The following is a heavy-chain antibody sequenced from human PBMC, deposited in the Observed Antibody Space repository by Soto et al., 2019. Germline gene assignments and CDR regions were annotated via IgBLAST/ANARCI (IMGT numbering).Heavy chain of an antibody. V-gene: IGHV1-3*05. CDR2: INAGNGNT. CDR3: ATLATYYFDNSDYAFDF. D-gene: IGHD3-22*01. Sequence: QVQLVQSGAEEMKPGASVKVSCKASGYTLTRYSIPWVRQTPGQRLEWMGWINAGNGNTKFSQKFQGRVTITGDTSASTAYMELRRLRSEDTEVYYCATLATYYFDNSDYAFDFWGQGTLVTVSS. CDR1: GYTLTRYS. J-gene: IGHJ4*01.